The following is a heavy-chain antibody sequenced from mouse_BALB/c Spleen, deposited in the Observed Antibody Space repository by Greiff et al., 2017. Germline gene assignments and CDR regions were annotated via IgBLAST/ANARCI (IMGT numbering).Heavy chain of an antibody. Sequence: VQLQQPGAELVKPGASVKLSCKASGYTFTSYYMYWVKQRPGQGLEWIGGINPSNGGTNFNEKFKSKATLTVDKSSSTAYMQLSSLTSEDSAVYYCTRSEDSSGPCYFDYWGQGTTLTVSS. V-gene: IGHV1S81*02. D-gene: IGHD3-2*01. CDR2: INPSNGGT. J-gene: IGHJ2*01. CDR3: TRSEDSSGPCYFDY. CDR1: GYTFTSYY.